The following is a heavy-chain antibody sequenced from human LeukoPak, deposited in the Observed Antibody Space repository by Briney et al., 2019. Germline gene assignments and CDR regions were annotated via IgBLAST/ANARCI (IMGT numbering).Heavy chain of an antibody. CDR2: ITSKTDGGTT. V-gene: IGHV3-15*01. Sequence: GGSLRLSCAASGFPFSNAWMSWVRQTPVKGLEWFGRITSKTDGGTTDHAAPVKGRFTISRDDSKNTLYLQMNSLKTEDTAVYYCTTDTSSGWYYWGQGTLVTVSS. CDR3: TTDTSSGWYY. J-gene: IGHJ4*02. CDR1: GFPFSNAW. D-gene: IGHD6-19*01.